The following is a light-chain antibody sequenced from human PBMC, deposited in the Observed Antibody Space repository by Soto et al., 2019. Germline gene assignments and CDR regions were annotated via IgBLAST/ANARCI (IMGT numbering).Light chain of an antibody. CDR2: EAS. J-gene: IGKJ1*01. V-gene: IGKV1-5*03. CDR1: QSVNIW. Sequence: DIQMTQFPSALSASVGDRVTITCQASQSVNIWLAWYQQKPGKAPKLLISEASTVETGVPARFSGSGSGTQFTLTISSLQPDDLATYYCQQYNNFWTFGQGTKVDIK. CDR3: QQYNNFWT.